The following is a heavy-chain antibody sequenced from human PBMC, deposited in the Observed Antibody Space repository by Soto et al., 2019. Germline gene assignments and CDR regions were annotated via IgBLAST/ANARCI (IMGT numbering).Heavy chain of an antibody. CDR2: IYHSGST. V-gene: IGHV4-30-2*05. Sequence: LSLTCAGYSGAMSRCGYSWRWSRHKKGKGREGIGYIYHSGSTYYNPSLKRRFSISVDTSKNQFSLQLSSVTVADTAVYYWARDFKLYSSPPGPLEYWGLGTLVTVSS. CDR1: SGAMSRCGYS. D-gene: IGHD6-13*01. CDR3: ARDFKLYSSPPGPLEY. J-gene: IGHJ4*02.